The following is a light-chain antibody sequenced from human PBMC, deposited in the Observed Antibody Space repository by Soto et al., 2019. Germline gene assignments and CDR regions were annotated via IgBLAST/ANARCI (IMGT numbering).Light chain of an antibody. J-gene: IGKJ4*01. Sequence: DIPMTQSPPSLSASVGDRVTITCRASQSIATFLNWYQQKPGKAPELLIYAASSLQSGVPSRFSGSGSGTDFSLTISSLQPEDFATYYCQETYSDSVTFGGGTKVEIK. CDR2: AAS. CDR3: QETYSDSVT. V-gene: IGKV1-39*01. CDR1: QSIATF.